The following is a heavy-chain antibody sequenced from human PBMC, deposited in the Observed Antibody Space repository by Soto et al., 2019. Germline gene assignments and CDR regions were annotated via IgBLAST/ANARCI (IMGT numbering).Heavy chain of an antibody. J-gene: IGHJ6*02. Sequence: PGGSLRLSCAASGFTFSSYSMNWVRQAPGKGLEWVSSISSSSSYIYYADSVKGRFTISRDNAKNSLYLQMNSLRAEDTAVYYCAREYYYDPSPLYYGMDVWGQGTTVTVSS. CDR2: ISSSSSYI. D-gene: IGHD3-22*01. V-gene: IGHV3-21*01. CDR1: GFTFSSYS. CDR3: AREYYYDPSPLYYGMDV.